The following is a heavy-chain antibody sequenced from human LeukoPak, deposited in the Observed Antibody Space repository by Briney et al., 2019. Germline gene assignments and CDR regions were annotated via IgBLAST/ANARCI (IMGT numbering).Heavy chain of an antibody. V-gene: IGHV1-18*01. CDR1: GYTFTNYG. Sequence: ASVKVSCKASGYTFTNYGISWVRQAPGQGLEWMGWISSYTGYTNYAQNLQGRVTMTTDTSTSTAYMELRSLRSDDTAVYYCARGPSGYHNTGGQGTLVTVSS. CDR3: ARGPSGYHNT. CDR2: ISSYTGYT. D-gene: IGHD5-12*01. J-gene: IGHJ4*02.